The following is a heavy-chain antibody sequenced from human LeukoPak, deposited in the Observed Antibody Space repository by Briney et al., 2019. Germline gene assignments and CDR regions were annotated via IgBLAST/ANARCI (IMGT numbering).Heavy chain of an antibody. J-gene: IGHJ4*02. V-gene: IGHV3-9*01. CDR2: ISWNSGSI. D-gene: IGHD3-10*01. CDR3: AKDDGSGSSDY. CDR1: GFTFDDYA. Sequence: GRSLRLSCAASGFTFDDYAMHWVRQAPGKGLEWVSGISWNSGSIGYADSVKGRFTISRDNAKNSLYLRMNSLRAEDTALYYCAKDDGSGSSDYWGQGTLVTVSS.